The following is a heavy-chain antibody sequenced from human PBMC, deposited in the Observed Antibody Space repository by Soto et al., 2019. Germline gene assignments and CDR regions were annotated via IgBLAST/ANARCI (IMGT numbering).Heavy chain of an antibody. CDR3: AKDVLRFLEWLAFYGMDV. J-gene: IGHJ6*02. D-gene: IGHD3-3*01. CDR1: GFTFSSYG. Sequence: QVQLVESGGGVVQPGRSLRLSCAASGFTFSSYGMHWVRQAPGKGLEWVAVISYDGSNKYYADSVKGRFTISRDNSKNTLYLQMNSMRAEDTAVYYWAKDVLRFLEWLAFYGMDVWGQWTKVTVSS. V-gene: IGHV3-30*18. CDR2: ISYDGSNK.